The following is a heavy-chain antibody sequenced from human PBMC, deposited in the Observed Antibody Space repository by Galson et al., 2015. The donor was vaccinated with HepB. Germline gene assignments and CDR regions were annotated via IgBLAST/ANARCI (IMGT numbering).Heavy chain of an antibody. CDR2: IGGSGGST. V-gene: IGHV3-23*01. D-gene: IGHD3-9*01. CDR1: GFIFSDYY. Sequence: SLRLSCAASGFIFSDYYMSWIRQAPGKGLEWVSAIGGSGGSTYYADSVKGRFTISRDNSKNTLYLQMNSLRAEDTAVYYCAKGKYYDVLTGYYPFDYWGQGNLVTVSS. CDR3: AKGKYYDVLTGYYPFDY. J-gene: IGHJ4*02.